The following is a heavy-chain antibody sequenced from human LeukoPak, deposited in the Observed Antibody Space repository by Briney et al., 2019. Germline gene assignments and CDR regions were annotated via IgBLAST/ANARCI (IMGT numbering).Heavy chain of an antibody. V-gene: IGHV4-61*02. Sequence: PSQTLSLTCTVSGGSISSGSYYWSWIRQPAGKGLEWIGRIYTSGSTNYNPSLKSRVTISVDTSKNQFSLKLSSVTAADTAVYYRARVIASYYYYMDVWGKGTTVTVSS. CDR3: ARVIASYYYYMDV. J-gene: IGHJ6*03. D-gene: IGHD2-21*01. CDR2: IYTSGST. CDR1: GGSISSGSYY.